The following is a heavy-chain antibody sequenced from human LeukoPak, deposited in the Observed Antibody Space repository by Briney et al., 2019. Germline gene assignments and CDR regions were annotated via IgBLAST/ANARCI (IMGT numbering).Heavy chain of an antibody. CDR1: GGSISSYY. CDR2: IYTSGST. V-gene: IGHV4-4*07. J-gene: IGHJ5*02. Sequence: SETLSLTCTVSGGSISSYYWSWIRQPAGKGLEWIGRIYTSGSTNYNPSLKSRVTMSVDTSKNQFSLKLSSVTAADTAVYYCARDPGSMIGELFSWFDPWGQGTLVTVSS. CDR3: ARDPGSMIGELFSWFDP. D-gene: IGHD3-10*02.